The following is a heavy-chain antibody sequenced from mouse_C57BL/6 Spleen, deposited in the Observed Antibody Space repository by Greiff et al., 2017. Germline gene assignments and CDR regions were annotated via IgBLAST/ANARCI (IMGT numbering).Heavy chain of an antibody. CDR2: ILPGSGST. CDR1: GYTFTGYW. D-gene: IGHD3-2*02. CDR3: ARRGAQATSWFAY. V-gene: IGHV1-9*01. J-gene: IGHJ3*01. Sequence: VQVVESGAELMKPGASVKLSCKATGYTFTGYWIEWVKQRPGHGLEWIGEILPGSGSTNYNEKFKGKATFTADTSSNTAYMQLSSLTTEDSAIYYCARRGAQATSWFAYWGQGTLVTVSA.